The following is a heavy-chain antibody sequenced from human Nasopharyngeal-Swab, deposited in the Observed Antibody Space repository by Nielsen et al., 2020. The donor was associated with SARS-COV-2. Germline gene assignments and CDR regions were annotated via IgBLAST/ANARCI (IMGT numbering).Heavy chain of an antibody. CDR2: MNPNSGNT. CDR3: ARVSPLPYSSSWYYFDY. Sequence: ASVKVSCKASGYTFTSYDINWVRQATGQGLEWMGWMNPNSGNTGYAQKFQGRVTMTRNTSISTADMELSSLRSEDTAVYYCARVSPLPYSSSWYYFDYWGQGALVTVSS. J-gene: IGHJ4*02. D-gene: IGHD6-13*01. V-gene: IGHV1-8*01. CDR1: GYTFTSYD.